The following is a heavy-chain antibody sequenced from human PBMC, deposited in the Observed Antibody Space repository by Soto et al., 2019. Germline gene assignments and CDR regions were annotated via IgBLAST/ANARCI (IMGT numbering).Heavy chain of an antibody. D-gene: IGHD2-21*02. CDR1: GYTFTSYA. V-gene: IGHV1-3*01. J-gene: IGHJ6*02. Sequence: QVQLVQSGAEVKKPGASVKVSCKASGYTFTSYAMHWVRQAPGQRLEWMGWINAGNGNTKYSQKFQGRVTITRDTSGRKGYMELGSLRSEDTAVYYCASSHCGGDCYSYYYYCMDVWGQGTTVTVSS. CDR2: INAGNGNT. CDR3: ASSHCGGDCYSYYYYCMDV.